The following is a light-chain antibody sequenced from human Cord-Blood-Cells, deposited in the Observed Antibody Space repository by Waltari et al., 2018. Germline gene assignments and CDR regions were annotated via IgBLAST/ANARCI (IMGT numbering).Light chain of an antibody. J-gene: IGLJ1*01. V-gene: IGLV2-11*01. CDR3: CSYAGSYTYV. CDR1: SSAVGGYNY. Sequence: QSALTQPRSVSGSPGQSVTISCTGTSSAVGGYNYDSWYQQHPDKAPKLMIYDVSKRPSGVPDRFSGSKSGNTASLTISGLQAEDEADYYCCSYAGSYTYVFGTGTKVTVL. CDR2: DVS.